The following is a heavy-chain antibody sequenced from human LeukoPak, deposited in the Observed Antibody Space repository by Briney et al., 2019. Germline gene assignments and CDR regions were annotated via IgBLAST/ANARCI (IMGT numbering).Heavy chain of an antibody. J-gene: IGHJ4*02. CDR1: GFTFTSYA. Sequence: GGSLRLSCATSGFTFTSYAMSWVRQAPGKGLEWVSGLSGSGGDTDYADSVKGRFTISRDNSRNTLYLQMNSLRSEDTAVYYCAKDAMATVTYFDYWGQGSLVTVSS. D-gene: IGHD4-17*01. V-gene: IGHV3-23*01. CDR3: AKDAMATVTYFDY. CDR2: LSGSGGDT.